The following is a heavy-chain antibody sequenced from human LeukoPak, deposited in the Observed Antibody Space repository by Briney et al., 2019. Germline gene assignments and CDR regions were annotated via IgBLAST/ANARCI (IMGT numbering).Heavy chain of an antibody. J-gene: IGHJ5*02. V-gene: IGHV4-30-4*08. CDR3: ARVLKYSSSSNWFDP. CDR2: IYYSGST. CDR1: GGSISSGDYY. D-gene: IGHD6-6*01. Sequence: TSQTLSFTCTVSGGSISSGDYYWSWIRQPPGKGLEWIGYIYYSGSTYYNPSLKSRVTISVDTSKNQFSLKLSSVTAADTAVYYCARVLKYSSSSNWFDPWGQGTLVTVSS.